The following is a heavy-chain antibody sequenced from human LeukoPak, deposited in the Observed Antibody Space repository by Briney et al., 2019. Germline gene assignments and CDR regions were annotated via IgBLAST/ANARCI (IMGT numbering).Heavy chain of an antibody. Sequence: SETLSLTCAVHGGSFSGYYWSWIRQPPGKGLEWIGEINHSGSTNYNPSLKSRVTISVDTSKNQFSLKLSSVTAADTAVYYCARLESHSSGENFDYWGQGTLVTVSS. V-gene: IGHV4-34*01. CDR3: ARLESHSSGENFDY. D-gene: IGHD3-22*01. J-gene: IGHJ4*02. CDR2: INHSGST. CDR1: GGSFSGYY.